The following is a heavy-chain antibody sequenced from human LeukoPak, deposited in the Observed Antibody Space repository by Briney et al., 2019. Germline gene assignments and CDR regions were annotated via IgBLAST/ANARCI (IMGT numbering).Heavy chain of an antibody. CDR3: ARGGDRIVGATIFDY. V-gene: IGHV3-7*01. D-gene: IGHD1-26*01. CDR2: IKQDGSEK. Sequence: PGGSLRLSCAASTFSFSTYGMYWVSSYGMHWVRQAPGKGLEWVANIKQDGSEKYYVDSVKGRFTISRDNAKNSLYLQMNSLRAEDTAVYYCARGGDRIVGATIFDYWGQGTLVTVSS. J-gene: IGHJ4*02. CDR1: TFSFSTYGMYWVSSYG.